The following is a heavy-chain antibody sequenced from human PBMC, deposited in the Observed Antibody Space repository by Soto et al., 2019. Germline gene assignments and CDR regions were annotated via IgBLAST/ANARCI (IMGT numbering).Heavy chain of an antibody. D-gene: IGHD3-22*01. CDR3: ARDSYYDSSGYPYYYGMDV. V-gene: IGHV3-53*01. CDR1: GFTVSSNY. J-gene: IGHJ6*02. CDR2: IYSGGST. Sequence: GGSLRLSCAASGFTVSSNYMSWVRQAPGKGLEWVSVIYSGGSTYYADSVKGRFTISRDNSKNTLYLQMNSLRAEDTAVYYCARDSYYDSSGYPYYYGMDVWGQGTTVTVS.